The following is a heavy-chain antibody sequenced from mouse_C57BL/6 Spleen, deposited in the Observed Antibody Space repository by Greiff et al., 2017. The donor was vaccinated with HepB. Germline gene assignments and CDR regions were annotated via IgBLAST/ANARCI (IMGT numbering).Heavy chain of an antibody. Sequence: EVKLMESGGGLVQPGGSLSLSCAASGFTFTDYYMSWVRQPPGKALEWLGFIRNKANGYTTEYSASVKGRFTISRDNSQSILYLQMNALRAEDSATYYCARYWLGQGYFDYWGQGTTLTVSS. D-gene: IGHD3-3*01. CDR3: ARYWLGQGYFDY. J-gene: IGHJ2*01. V-gene: IGHV7-3*01. CDR2: IRNKANGYTT. CDR1: GFTFTDYY.